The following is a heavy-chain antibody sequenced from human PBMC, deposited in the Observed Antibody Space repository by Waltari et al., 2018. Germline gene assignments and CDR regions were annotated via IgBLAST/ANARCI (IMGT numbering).Heavy chain of an antibody. Sequence: QLQLQESGPGLVKPSETLSLTCTVSGGSISSSSYYWGWVRQPPGKGLEWIGSIYYSGSTYYNPSLKSRVTISVDTSKNQFSLKLSSVTAADTAVYYCAFDTIFGVVSGVGWGQGTLVTVSS. CDR3: AFDTIFGVVSGVG. CDR2: IYYSGST. V-gene: IGHV4-39*01. J-gene: IGHJ4*02. CDR1: GGSISSSSYY. D-gene: IGHD3-3*01.